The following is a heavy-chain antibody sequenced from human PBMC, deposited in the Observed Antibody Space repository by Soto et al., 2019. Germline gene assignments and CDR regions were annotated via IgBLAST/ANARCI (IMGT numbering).Heavy chain of an antibody. CDR3: ARDRSSWYPPYSPYYYYYGMDV. Sequence: QVQLVQSGAEVKKPGSSVKVSCKASGGTFSSYAISWVRQAPGQGLEWMGGSIPIFGTANYAQKFQGRVTITADESTSTAYMELSSLRSEDTAVYYCARDRSSWYPPYSPYYYYYGMDVWGQGTTVTVSS. CDR1: GGTFSSYA. CDR2: SIPIFGTA. J-gene: IGHJ6*02. V-gene: IGHV1-69*01. D-gene: IGHD6-13*01.